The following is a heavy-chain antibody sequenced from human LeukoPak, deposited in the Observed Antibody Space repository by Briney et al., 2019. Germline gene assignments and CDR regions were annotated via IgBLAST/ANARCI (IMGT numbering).Heavy chain of an antibody. V-gene: IGHV3-23*01. CDR2: ISGSGNTT. CDR3: ATGAGSSWYFYC. J-gene: IGHJ4*02. CDR1: GFTFSSYA. D-gene: IGHD6-13*01. Sequence: TGGSLRLSCAASGFTFSSYAMSRVRQAPGKGLEWVSGISGSGNTTYYADSVKGRFTISRDNSKNTLYLQMNSLRANDTAVYYCATGAGSSWYFYCWGQGIPVTVSS.